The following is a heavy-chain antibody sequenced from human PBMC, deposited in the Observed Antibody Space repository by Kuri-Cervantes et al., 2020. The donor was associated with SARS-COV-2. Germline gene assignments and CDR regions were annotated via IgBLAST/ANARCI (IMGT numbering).Heavy chain of an antibody. D-gene: IGHD2-15*01. CDR1: GFSFSSYG. J-gene: IGHJ4*02. V-gene: IGHV3-30*18. CDR2: ISNDGKNK. Sequence: GESLKISCVASGFSFSSYGMHWVRQSPGKGLEWVAVISNDGKNKKSIASGKGRFTISRDNSQNILYLQMKGLTSEDTAIYYCAKDRIGVPDFWGQGTLVTVSS. CDR3: AKDRIGVPDF.